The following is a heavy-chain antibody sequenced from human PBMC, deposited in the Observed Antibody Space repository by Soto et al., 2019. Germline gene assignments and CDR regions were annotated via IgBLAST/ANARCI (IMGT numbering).Heavy chain of an antibody. CDR2: ISGSGGST. CDR1: GFTFSSYA. CDR3: AKDPYCGGDCYLQLFDY. V-gene: IGHV3-23*01. D-gene: IGHD2-21*01. Sequence: PGGSLRLSCAVSGFTFSSYAMSWVRQAPGKGLEWVSAISGSGGSTYYADSVKGRFTISRDNSKNTLYLQMNSLRAEDTAVYYCAKDPYCGGDCYLQLFDYWGQGTLVTVS. J-gene: IGHJ4*02.